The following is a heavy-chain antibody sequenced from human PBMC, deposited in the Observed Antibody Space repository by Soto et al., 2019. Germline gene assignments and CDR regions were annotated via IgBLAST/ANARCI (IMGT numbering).Heavy chain of an antibody. CDR3: ARGVRDRY. V-gene: IGHV3-7*04. CDR2: IKPDGSEK. J-gene: IGHJ4*02. Sequence: EVQLVESGGGLVQPGESLRLSCAASGFNFSNYWMSWVRQAPGKGLEWVANIKPDGSEKYYVDSVKGRFTISRDNAKNALYLQMNCQKAEDTAVYYCARGVRDRYWGQGTLVTVSS. CDR1: GFNFSNYW. D-gene: IGHD2-21*01.